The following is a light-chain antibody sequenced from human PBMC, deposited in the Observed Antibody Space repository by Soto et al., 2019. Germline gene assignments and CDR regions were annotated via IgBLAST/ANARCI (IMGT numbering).Light chain of an antibody. CDR3: QQYGSSPPT. J-gene: IGKJ1*01. CDR2: GAS. CDR1: QSVSSNY. V-gene: IGKV3-20*01. Sequence: EIVLTQSPGTLSLSPGERATLSCRASQSVSSNYLAWYQRKPGQAPRLLIYGASNRATGIPNRFSGSGSGTELTLTITRLEPEDFVVYYCQQYGSSPPTFGQGTKVEI.